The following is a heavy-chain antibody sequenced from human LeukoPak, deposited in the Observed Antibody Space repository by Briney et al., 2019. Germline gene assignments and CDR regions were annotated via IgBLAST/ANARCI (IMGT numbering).Heavy chain of an antibody. Sequence: GGSLRLSCAAAGFTFSIAWMSWVRQAPGKGLEWVGRIKSKTDGGTTDYAAPVKGRFTISRDDSKNTLYLQMNSLKTEDTAVYYCPTDFPLPYYYGSATRFDYWGQGTLVTVSS. V-gene: IGHV3-15*01. CDR2: IKSKTDGGTT. D-gene: IGHD3-10*01. CDR3: PTDFPLPYYYGSATRFDY. J-gene: IGHJ4*02. CDR1: GFTFSIAW.